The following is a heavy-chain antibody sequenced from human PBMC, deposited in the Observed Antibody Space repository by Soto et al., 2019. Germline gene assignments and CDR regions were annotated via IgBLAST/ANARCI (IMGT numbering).Heavy chain of an antibody. J-gene: IGHJ4*02. D-gene: IGHD5-12*01. CDR1: GCSLSTRGVA. CDR2: IYWDEDK. V-gene: IGHV2-5*02. Sequence: QITLKESGPTLVKPTQTLALTWTFSGCSLSTRGVAVGWFRQPPGKALEWLALIYWDEDKWYSPSLKSRLTITDDTSKNQVVLTMTNMDPVDTASYYYAHRPRGYAYYFDYWGQGTLVTV. CDR3: AHRPRGYAYYFDY.